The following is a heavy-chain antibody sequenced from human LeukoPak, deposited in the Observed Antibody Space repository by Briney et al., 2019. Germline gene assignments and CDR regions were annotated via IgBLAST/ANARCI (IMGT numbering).Heavy chain of an antibody. Sequence: SGGSLRLSCAASGFTFSSYSMNWVRQAPGKGLEWVSSISSSSSYIYYADSVKGRFTISRDNAKNSLYLQMNSLGAEDTAVYYCARVTEAPYYFDYWGQGTLVTVSS. CDR2: ISSSSSYI. CDR3: ARVTEAPYYFDY. J-gene: IGHJ4*02. V-gene: IGHV3-21*01. CDR1: GFTFSSYS.